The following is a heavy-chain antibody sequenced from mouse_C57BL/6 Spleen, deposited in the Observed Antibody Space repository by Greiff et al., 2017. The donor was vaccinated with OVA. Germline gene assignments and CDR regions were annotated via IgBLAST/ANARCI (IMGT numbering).Heavy chain of an antibody. J-gene: IGHJ4*01. D-gene: IGHD2-1*01. CDR1: GYTFTSYW. V-gene: IGHV1-69*01. CDR3: AKSSAKGNYGAMDY. Sequence: VKLQQPGAELVMPGASVKLSCKASGYTFTSYWMHWVKQRPGQGLEWIGEIDPSDSYTNYNQKFKGKSTLTVDKSSSTAYMQLSSLTSEDSAVYYCAKSSAKGNYGAMDYWGQGTSVTVSS. CDR2: IDPSDSYT.